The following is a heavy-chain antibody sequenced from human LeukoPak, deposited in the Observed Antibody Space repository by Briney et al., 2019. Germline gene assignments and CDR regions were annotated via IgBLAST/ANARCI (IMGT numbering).Heavy chain of an antibody. CDR3: AREDGYCSGGNCYSYFVS. D-gene: IGHD2-15*01. Sequence: GGSLRLSCTASGFTFSSYTMSWVRQAPGKGLKWVSTITTGGPNTYYADSVKGRFTVSRDDSKNTLYLQMNSLRAEDTAVYYCAREDGYCSGGNCYSYFVSWGQGTLVTVSS. V-gene: IGHV3-23*01. CDR2: ITTGGPNT. J-gene: IGHJ4*02. CDR1: GFTFSSYT.